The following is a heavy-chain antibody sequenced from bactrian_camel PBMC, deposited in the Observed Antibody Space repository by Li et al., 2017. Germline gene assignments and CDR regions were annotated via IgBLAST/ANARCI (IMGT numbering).Heavy chain of an antibody. V-gene: IGHV3S40*01. CDR1: GFTFSRYY. CDR2: TRGGGGSE. Sequence: VQLVESGGGLVQPGGSLRLSCAASGFTFSRYYMSWVRQAPGKGLEWVSTTRGGGGSEYYADSVKDRFTIARDNAKNTQYLQLNSLKTEDTAMYYCATADFGYWGQGTQVTVS. J-gene: IGHJ6*01. CDR3: ATADFGY.